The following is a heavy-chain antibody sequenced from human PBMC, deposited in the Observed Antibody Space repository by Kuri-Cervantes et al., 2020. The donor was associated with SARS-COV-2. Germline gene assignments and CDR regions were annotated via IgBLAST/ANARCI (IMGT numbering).Heavy chain of an antibody. J-gene: IGHJ6*02. CDR3: ARDPGPKAHYGMDV. CDR1: GFTFSSYA. V-gene: IGHV3-30-3*01. CDR2: ISYDGGNK. Sequence: GESLKISCAASGFTFSSYAIHWVRQAPGKGLEWVAVISYDGGNKYYADSVKGRFTISRDNSKNTLYLQMNSLRAADTAVYYCARDPGPKAHYGMDVWGQGTTVTVSS.